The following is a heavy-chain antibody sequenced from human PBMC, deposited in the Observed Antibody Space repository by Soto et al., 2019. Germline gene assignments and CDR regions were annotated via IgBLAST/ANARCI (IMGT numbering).Heavy chain of an antibody. Sequence: ASVKVSCKTSGYSFARYGVSWGRRAPGQGLEWLGWISGFNGKTEYSQTLSDRVTLTTDTSTGTAYLELRRLKSHDTAIYYCARDSNYCGPAGAHWFDLWGQGTLVTVSS. CDR2: ISGFNGKT. V-gene: IGHV1-18*01. D-gene: IGHD2-21*01. CDR1: GYSFARYG. J-gene: IGHJ5*02. CDR3: ARDSNYCGPAGAHWFDL.